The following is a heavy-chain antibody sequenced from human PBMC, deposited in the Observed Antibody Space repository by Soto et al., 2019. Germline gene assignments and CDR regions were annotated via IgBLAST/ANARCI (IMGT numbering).Heavy chain of an antibody. V-gene: IGHV1-3*05. CDR2: INAGNGNT. D-gene: IGHD2-21*02. J-gene: IGHJ4*02. CDR1: GYTFTSYA. Sequence: QVQLVQSGAEEKKPGASVKVSCKASGYTFTSYAMHWVRQAPGQRLEWMGWINAGNGNTKYSQKFQGRVTITRDTSASTAYMELSSLLSDDTAVYYCARSIVVVTALDYWGQGTLVTVSS. CDR3: ARSIVVVTALDY.